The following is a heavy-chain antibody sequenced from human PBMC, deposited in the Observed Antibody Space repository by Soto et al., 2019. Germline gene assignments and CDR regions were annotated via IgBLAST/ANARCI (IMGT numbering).Heavy chain of an antibody. V-gene: IGHV1-69*02. D-gene: IGHD2-8*01. J-gene: IGHJ5*02. CDR1: GGTFSSYT. CDR3: ASLYCTNGVCYMYWFDP. CDR2: IIPILGIA. Sequence: SVKVSCKASGGTFSSYTISWVRRAPGQGLEWMGRIIPILGIANYAQKFQGRVTITADKSTSTAYMELSSLRSEDTAVYYCASLYCTNGVCYMYWFDPWGQGTLVTVSS.